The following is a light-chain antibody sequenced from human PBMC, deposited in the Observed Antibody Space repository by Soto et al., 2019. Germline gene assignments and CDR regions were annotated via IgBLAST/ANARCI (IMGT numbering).Light chain of an antibody. V-gene: IGLV3-21*02. CDR3: QLWDSTRDHHV. CDR1: NIGSKS. J-gene: IGLJ1*01. Sequence: SYELTQPPSVSVAPGPTARITCGGNNIGSKSVHWYQQKPRQAPVLVVYADDDRPSGMPERISGSNSGNTATLTISRVEAGDEADYYCQLWDSTRDHHVFGSGTKQTVL. CDR2: ADD.